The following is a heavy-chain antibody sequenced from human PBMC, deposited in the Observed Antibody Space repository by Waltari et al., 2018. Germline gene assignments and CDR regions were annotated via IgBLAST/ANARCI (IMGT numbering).Heavy chain of an antibody. J-gene: IGHJ4*02. D-gene: IGHD1-1*01. Sequence: VQLVESGGGLVQPGGSLRLSCAAFGFIFSSYWMHWVRLVTGKGMVCISRIKSDVSFTVYADSGRGRFTISRDNAKTTLYLQMNSLGAEDTAVYFCVRDASWNIDYWGQGTLVTVSS. V-gene: IGHV3-74*01. CDR2: IKSDVSFT. CDR3: VRDASWNIDY. CDR1: GFIFSSYW.